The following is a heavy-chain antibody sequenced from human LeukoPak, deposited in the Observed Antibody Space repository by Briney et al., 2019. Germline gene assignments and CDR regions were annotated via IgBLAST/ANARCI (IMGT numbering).Heavy chain of an antibody. V-gene: IGHV3-23*01. CDR2: IASSGLNT. CDR3: ARDIELST. Sequence: GGSLRLSCAASGFMFRDAAMTWVRQAPGKGLEWVSLIASSGLNTYYADSVRGRFTISRDNSKNALSLQMNSLRVEDTAIYYCARDIELSTWGLGTLVTVSS. D-gene: IGHD5-12*01. CDR1: GFMFRDAA. J-gene: IGHJ3*01.